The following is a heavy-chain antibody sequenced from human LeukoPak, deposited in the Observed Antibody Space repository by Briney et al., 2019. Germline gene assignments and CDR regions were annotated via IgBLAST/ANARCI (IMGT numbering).Heavy chain of an antibody. D-gene: IGHD6-19*01. CDR2: IYYSGNT. CDR3: AREIRYSSLD. J-gene: IGHJ4*02. CDR1: GGSISTYS. Sequence: SETPSLTCTVSGGSISTYSWSWIRQPPGKGPEWIGYIYYSGNTNYNPSLKSRVTMSVDTSKNQFSLKLSSVTAADTAVYYCAREIRYSSLDWGQGTLVTVAS. V-gene: IGHV4-59*12.